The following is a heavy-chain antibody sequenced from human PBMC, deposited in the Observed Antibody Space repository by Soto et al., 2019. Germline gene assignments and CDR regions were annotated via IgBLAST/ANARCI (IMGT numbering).Heavy chain of an antibody. J-gene: IGHJ4*02. Sequence: GGSLRLSCAASGFTFTSYAMSWVRQAPGKGLEWVSAISGSGGRTYYADSVKGRFTISRDNSKNTLYLQMNSLRAEDTAVYYCAKDRGRGTPGQNWGQGTLVTVSS. CDR1: GFTFTSYA. V-gene: IGHV3-23*01. D-gene: IGHD1-1*01. CDR3: AKDRGRGTPGQN. CDR2: ISGSGGRT.